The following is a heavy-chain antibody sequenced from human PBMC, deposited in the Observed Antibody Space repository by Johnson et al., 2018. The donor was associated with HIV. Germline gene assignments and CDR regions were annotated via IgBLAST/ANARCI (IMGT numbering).Heavy chain of an antibody. D-gene: IGHD4-17*01. CDR1: GFTFSDYY. CDR2: ISWNSGTI. CDR3: ARDVTKDAFDI. Sequence: QVQLVESGGGLVKPGGSLRLSCAASGFTFSDYYMSWIRQAPGKGLEWVSGISWNSGTIGYADSVKCRFAISRDNAKNSLYLQMNSLRAEDTAVYYCARDVTKDAFDIWGQGTMVTVSS. V-gene: IGHV3-11*04. J-gene: IGHJ3*02.